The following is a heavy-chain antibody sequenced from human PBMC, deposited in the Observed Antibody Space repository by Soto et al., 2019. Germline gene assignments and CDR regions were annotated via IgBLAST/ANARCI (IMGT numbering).Heavy chain of an antibody. Sequence: QVQLVESGGGVVQPGRSLRLSCAASGFTFSTSTMYWVRQAPGKGLEWVAIISSDENNKYYADSVKGRFIISRDNSKNTVYLQINSLRPEDTVVYYCARGGGWKWEPGGQGTLVTVSS. D-gene: IGHD1-26*01. CDR1: GFTFSTST. J-gene: IGHJ4*02. V-gene: IGHV3-30-3*01. CDR3: ARGGGWKWEP. CDR2: ISSDENNK.